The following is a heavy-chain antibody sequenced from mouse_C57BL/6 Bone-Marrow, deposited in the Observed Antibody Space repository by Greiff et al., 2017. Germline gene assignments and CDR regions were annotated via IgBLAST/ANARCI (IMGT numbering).Heavy chain of an antibody. Sequence: VQLKESGAELVRPGASVKLSCTASGFNIKDDYMHWVKQRPEQGLEWIGWIDPANGDTEYASKFQGKATITADTSSNTAYLQLSSLTSEDTAVYYCIPAYYRIYDWFAYWGQGTLVTVSA. CDR1: GFNIKDDY. J-gene: IGHJ3*01. D-gene: IGHD2-5*01. V-gene: IGHV14-4*01. CDR2: IDPANGDT. CDR3: IPAYYRIYDWFAY.